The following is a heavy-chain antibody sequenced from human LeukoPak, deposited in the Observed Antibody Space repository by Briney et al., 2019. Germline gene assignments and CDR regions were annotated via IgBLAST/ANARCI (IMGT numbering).Heavy chain of an antibody. CDR1: GFTFSSYS. CDR3: ARDNRKYSSGWN. CDR2: ISSSSSYI. Sequence: GGSLRLSCAASGFTFSSYSMNWVRQAPGKGLEWVSSISSSSSYIYYADSVKGRFTISRDNAKNSLYLQKNSLRAEDTAVYYCARDNRKYSSGWNWGQGTLVTVSS. V-gene: IGHV3-21*01. J-gene: IGHJ4*02. D-gene: IGHD6-19*01.